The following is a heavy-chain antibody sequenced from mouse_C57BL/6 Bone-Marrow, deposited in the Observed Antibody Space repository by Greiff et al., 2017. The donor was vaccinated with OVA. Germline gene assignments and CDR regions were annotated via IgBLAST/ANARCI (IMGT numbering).Heavy chain of an antibody. Sequence: VQLQQSGAELVRPGASVTLSCKASGYTFTDYEMHWVKQTPVHGLEWIGAIDPETCGTAYNQKFKGKAILTADKSSSTAYMELRSLTSEDSAFYYCTRKKVTTRAWFAYWGQGTLVTVSA. CDR1: GYTFTDYE. CDR2: IDPETCGT. J-gene: IGHJ3*01. V-gene: IGHV1-15*01. D-gene: IGHD2-2*01. CDR3: TRKKVTTRAWFAY.